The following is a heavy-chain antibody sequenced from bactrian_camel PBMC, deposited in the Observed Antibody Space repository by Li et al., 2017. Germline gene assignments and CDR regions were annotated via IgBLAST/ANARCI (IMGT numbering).Heavy chain of an antibody. CDR1: GFTFSNYW. J-gene: IGHJ4*01. V-gene: IGHV3S1*01. CDR2: INSAGGST. Sequence: HVQLVESGGGLVQPGGSLRLSCAASGFTFSNYWMYWVRQAPGKGLEWVSTINSAGGSTYYADSVKGRFAISRDNAENTLYLQVNSLKTEDTAVYYCADQFSPLNGGAWYPHVNRGQGTQVTVS. CDR3: ADQFSPLNGGAWYPHVN. D-gene: IGHD6*01.